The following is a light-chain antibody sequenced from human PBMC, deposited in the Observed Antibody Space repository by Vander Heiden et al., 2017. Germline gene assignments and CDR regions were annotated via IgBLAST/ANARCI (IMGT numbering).Light chain of an antibody. CDR3: QQYDTTPPWT. V-gene: IGKV4-1*01. CDR2: WAS. CDR1: QSVLYSSNNKNY. Sequence: DIVMTQSPDSLAVSLGERATINCKSSQSVLYSSNNKNYLAWYQQKPGQPPKLLIYWASTRESGVPDRFSGSGSGTDFTLTISSLQAADVAVYYCQQYDTTPPWTFGQGTKVEIK. J-gene: IGKJ1*01.